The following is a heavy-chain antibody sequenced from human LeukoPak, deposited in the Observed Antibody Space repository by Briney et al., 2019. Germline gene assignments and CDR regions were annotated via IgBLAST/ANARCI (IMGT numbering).Heavy chain of an antibody. CDR1: GYTFTSYG. J-gene: IGHJ5*02. CDR3: ARERYSSGLAGDRFDP. D-gene: IGHD6-19*01. CDR2: ISAYNGNT. V-gene: IGHV1-18*01. Sequence: ASVKVSCKASGYTFTSYGISWVRQASGQGLEWMGWISAYNGNTNYAQKLQGRVTMTTDTSTSTAYMELRSLRSDDTAVYYCARERYSSGLAGDRFDPWGQGILVTVSS.